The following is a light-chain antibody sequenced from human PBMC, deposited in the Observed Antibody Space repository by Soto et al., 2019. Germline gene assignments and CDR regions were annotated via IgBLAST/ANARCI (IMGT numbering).Light chain of an antibody. V-gene: IGLV2-14*01. CDR2: EVS. Sequence: QSALTQPASVSGSPGQPITISCTGTSSDVGGYNYVSWYQQHPGKAPKLMIYEVSNRPSGLSNRFSGSKSGNTASLTISGLQAEDEADYYCSSYTTSRTWVFGGGTKLTVL. J-gene: IGLJ3*02. CDR3: SSYTTSRTWV. CDR1: SSDVGGYNY.